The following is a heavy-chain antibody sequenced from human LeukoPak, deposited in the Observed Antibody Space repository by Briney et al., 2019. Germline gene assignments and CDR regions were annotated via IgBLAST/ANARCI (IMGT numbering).Heavy chain of an antibody. Sequence: GGSLRLSCAASGFTFNDYTMHWVRQAPGKGLEWVSLISWDGGSTYYADSVKGRFTISRDNSKNSLYLQMNSLRAEDTAVYYCARALVGATGVAFDIWGQGTMVTVSS. J-gene: IGHJ3*02. CDR1: GFTFNDYT. CDR2: ISWDGGST. D-gene: IGHD1-26*01. V-gene: IGHV3-43*01. CDR3: ARALVGATGVAFDI.